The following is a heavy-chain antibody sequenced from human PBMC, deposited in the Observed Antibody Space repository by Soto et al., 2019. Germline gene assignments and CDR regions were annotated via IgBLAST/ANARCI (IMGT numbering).Heavy chain of an antibody. V-gene: IGHV4-31*03. D-gene: IGHD6-13*01. Sequence: SETLSLTCTVSGGSISSGGYYWSWIRQHPGKGLEWIGYIYYSGSTYYNPSLKSRVTISVDTSKNQFSLKLSSVTAADTAVYYCARVFYSSSWNWFDPWGQGTLVTVSS. CDR3: ARVFYSSSWNWFDP. CDR2: IYYSGST. CDR1: GGSISSGGYY. J-gene: IGHJ5*02.